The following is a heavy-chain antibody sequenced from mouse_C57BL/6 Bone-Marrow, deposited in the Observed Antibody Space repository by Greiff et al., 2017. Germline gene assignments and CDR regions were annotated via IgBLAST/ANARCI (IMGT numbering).Heavy chain of an antibody. J-gene: IGHJ3*01. CDR2: IYWDDDK. V-gene: IGHV8-12*01. D-gene: IGHD6-2*01. CDR3: AREGLWAFAY. Sequence: QVTLKVSGPGLLQSSQTLSLTCSFSGFSLSTSGMGVSWIRPPSGKGLEWLAHIYWDDDKRYNPFLKRRRTISKDTSRNQVFLTITSVDTADTATYYCAREGLWAFAYWGQGTLVTVSA. CDR1: GFSLSTSGMG.